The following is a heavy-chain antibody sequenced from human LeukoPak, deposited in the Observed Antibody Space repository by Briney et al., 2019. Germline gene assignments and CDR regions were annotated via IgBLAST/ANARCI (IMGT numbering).Heavy chain of an antibody. J-gene: IGHJ6*03. V-gene: IGHV4-38-2*02. D-gene: IGHD1-20*01. Sequence: PSETLSLTCTVSGYSISSDYYWGWIRQPPGKGLEWIGSMYHSGSTYYNPSLKSRVTISVDTSKNQFSLELTSVTAADTAVYYCARGGNWIYYMDVWGKGTTVTVSS. CDR2: MYHSGST. CDR1: GYSISSDYY. CDR3: ARGGNWIYYMDV.